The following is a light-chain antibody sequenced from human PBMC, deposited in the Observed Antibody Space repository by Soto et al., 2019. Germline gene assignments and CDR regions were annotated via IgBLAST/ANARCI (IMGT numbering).Light chain of an antibody. J-gene: IGLJ1*01. CDR3: SSYAGSNKSV. CDR1: SSDVGSYNY. V-gene: IGLV2-8*01. Sequence: QSVLTQPASVSGSPGQSITISCTGTSSDVGSYNYVSWYQQHPGKAPKLMIYEVSKRPSGVPDRFSGSKSGNTASLTVSGLQAEDEADYYCSSYAGSNKSVFGTGTKVTV. CDR2: EVS.